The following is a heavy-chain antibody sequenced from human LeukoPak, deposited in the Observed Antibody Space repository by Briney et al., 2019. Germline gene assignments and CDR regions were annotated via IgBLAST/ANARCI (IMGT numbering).Heavy chain of an antibody. V-gene: IGHV1-18*01. CDR2: ISAYNGNT. D-gene: IGHD3-9*01. CDR1: GYTFTSYG. Sequence: VASVKVSCKASGYTFTSYGISWVRQPPGQGLEWMGWISAYNGNTNYAQKLQGRVTMTTDTSTSTAYMELRSLRSDDTAVYYCASARAGYFDWLLNYWGQGTLVTVSS. CDR3: ASARAGYFDWLLNY. J-gene: IGHJ4*02.